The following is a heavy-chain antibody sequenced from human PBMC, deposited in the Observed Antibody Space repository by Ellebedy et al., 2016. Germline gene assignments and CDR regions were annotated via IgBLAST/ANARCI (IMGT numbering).Heavy chain of an antibody. D-gene: IGHD6-6*01. V-gene: IGHV3-7*01. Sequence: GESLKISCAASGFTFRNYAMSWVRQAPGKGLEWVANIKQDGSKKYHVDSVRGRFTISRDNARNSLYLQMNSLRAEDTAVYYCASLGGRQRYSDWGQGTLVTVST. CDR3: ASLGGRQRYSD. CDR2: IKQDGSKK. J-gene: IGHJ4*02. CDR1: GFTFRNYA.